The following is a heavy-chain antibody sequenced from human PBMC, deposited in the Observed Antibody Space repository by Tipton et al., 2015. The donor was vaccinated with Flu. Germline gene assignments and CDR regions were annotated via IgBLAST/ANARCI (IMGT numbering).Heavy chain of an antibody. CDR3: ARQFDPMYGVIVMTRLDT. CDR1: GYSIRSSNYY. CDR2: IFHSGNT. Sequence: TLSLTCAVSGYSIRSSNYYWGWIRQPPGKGLEWIGNIFHSGNTYHNPSLRSRVTISIDKSTNQFSLRMHSVTTADTAVYYCARQFDPMYGVIVMTRLDTWGQGIRVTVSS. J-gene: IGHJ5*02. V-gene: IGHV4-38-2*01. D-gene: IGHD2-8*01.